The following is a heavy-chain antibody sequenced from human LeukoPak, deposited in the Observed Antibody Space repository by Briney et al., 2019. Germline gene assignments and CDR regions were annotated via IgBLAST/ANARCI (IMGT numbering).Heavy chain of an antibody. Sequence: ASVKVSCKASGYTFTGYYMQWVRQAPGQGLEWMGWINPNSGGTNYAQKFQGRVTMTRDTSISTAYMELTRLTSDDTAVYYCARGAGGNYISPIDYWGQGTLVTVSS. CDR2: INPNSGGT. D-gene: IGHD4-23*01. CDR1: GYTFTGYY. J-gene: IGHJ4*02. CDR3: ARGAGGNYISPIDY. V-gene: IGHV1-2*02.